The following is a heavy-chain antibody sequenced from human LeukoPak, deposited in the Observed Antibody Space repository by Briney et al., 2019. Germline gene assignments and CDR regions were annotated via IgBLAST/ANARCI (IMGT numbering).Heavy chain of an antibody. V-gene: IGHV1-69*13. CDR2: IIPIFGTA. J-gene: IGHJ6*02. D-gene: IGHD3-10*01. CDR3: ARDSEDSPSNDRKWVRVRGPYDGMDV. CDR1: GGTFSSYA. Sequence: SVKVSCEASGGTFSSYAISWVRQAPGQGLEWMGGIIPIFGTANYAQKFQGRVTITADESTSTAYMELSSLRSEDTAVYYCARDSEDSPSNDRKWVRVRGPYDGMDVWGQGTTVTVSS.